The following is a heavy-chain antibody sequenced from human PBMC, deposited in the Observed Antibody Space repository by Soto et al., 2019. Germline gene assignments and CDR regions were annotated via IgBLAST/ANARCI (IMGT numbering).Heavy chain of an antibody. J-gene: IGHJ6*02. V-gene: IGHV1-2*04. CDR2: INANSGAT. D-gene: IGHD3-22*01. CDR1: GYTFTSYA. CDR3: ARDREPMMASYYYYGMNV. Sequence: ASVKVSCKASGYTFTSYAIHWVRQAPGQRLEWMGWINANSGATKYAQKFQDWVTMTRDTSISTAYMELSSLRSDDTAVYFCARDREPMMASYYYYGMNVWGQGTTVTVSS.